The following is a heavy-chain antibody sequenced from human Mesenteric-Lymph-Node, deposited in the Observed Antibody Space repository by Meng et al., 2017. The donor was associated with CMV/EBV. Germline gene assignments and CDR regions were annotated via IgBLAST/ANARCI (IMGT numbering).Heavy chain of an antibody. CDR3: ARRSGYSGYDYYYGMDV. Sequence: GESLKISCAASGFTFSSYEMNWVRQAPGKGLEWVSYISSSGSTIYYADSVKGRFTISRDNARNSLYLQMNSLRAEDTAVYYCARRSGYSGYDYYYGMDVWGQGTTVTVSS. V-gene: IGHV3-48*03. CDR2: ISSSGSTI. J-gene: IGHJ6*02. CDR1: GFTFSSYE. D-gene: IGHD5-12*01.